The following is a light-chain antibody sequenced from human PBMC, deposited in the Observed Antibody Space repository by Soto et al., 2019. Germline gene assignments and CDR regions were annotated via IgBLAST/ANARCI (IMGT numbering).Light chain of an antibody. CDR1: QGVSSY. Sequence: EIVLTQSPATLSLSPGERATLSCRASQGVSSYLAWYQQKPGQAPRLLSYDASNRDTGIPARFSGSGYGTDFTLTISSLEPEDFAVYYWQLLSTWPLTFGGGTKVEIK. CDR3: QLLSTWPLT. V-gene: IGKV3-11*01. CDR2: DAS. J-gene: IGKJ4*01.